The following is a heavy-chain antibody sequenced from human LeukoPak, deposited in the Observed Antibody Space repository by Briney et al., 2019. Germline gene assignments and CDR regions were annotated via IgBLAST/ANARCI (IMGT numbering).Heavy chain of an antibody. J-gene: IGHJ5*02. V-gene: IGHV3-7*01. Sequence: PGGSLRLSCAASGFTFSSYWMSWVRQAPGKGLEWVANIKQDGSEKYYVDSVKGRLTISRDNAKNSLHLQMNSLRAEDTAVYYCASPNYGGNSVPWGQGTLVTVSS. CDR2: IKQDGSEK. CDR1: GFTFSSYW. D-gene: IGHD4-23*01. CDR3: ASPNYGGNSVP.